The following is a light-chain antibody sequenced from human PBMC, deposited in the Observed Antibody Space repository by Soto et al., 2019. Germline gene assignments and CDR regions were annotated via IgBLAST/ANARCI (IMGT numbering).Light chain of an antibody. Sequence: QSALTQPASVSGSPGQSITISCTGTSSDVGAYNYVSWYQQHPGKAPKLMIYDVSNRPSGVSNRFSGSKSDNTASLTISGFQAEDEADYYCSSFRSTSTLYVFGTGTKLTVL. V-gene: IGLV2-14*01. J-gene: IGLJ1*01. CDR1: SSDVGAYNY. CDR2: DVS. CDR3: SSFRSTSTLYV.